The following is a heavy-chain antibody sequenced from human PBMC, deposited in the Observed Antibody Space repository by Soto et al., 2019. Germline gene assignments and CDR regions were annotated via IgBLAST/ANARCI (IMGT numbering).Heavy chain of an antibody. CDR1: GFTFISYG. J-gene: IGHJ6*02. Sequence: QVQLVESGGGVVQPGRSLRLSCAASGFTFISYGMHWVRQAPGKGLEWAAVISYDGSNKYYADSVKGRLTISRDNSKKRFYLQMNSLRAEDTAGYYCAKDRRPPGPYYYYGMDVWGQGATVTVSS. CDR3: AKDRRPPGPYYYYGMDV. D-gene: IGHD1-1*01. V-gene: IGHV3-30*18. CDR2: ISYDGSNK.